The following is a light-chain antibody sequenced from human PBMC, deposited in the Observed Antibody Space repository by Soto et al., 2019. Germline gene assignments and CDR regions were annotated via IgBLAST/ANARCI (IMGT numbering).Light chain of an antibody. CDR1: SSDVGAYNY. CDR3: NSYTGSSTPWV. Sequence: QSALTQPASVSGSPGQSITISCTGTSSDVGAYNYVSWYQQHPGKAPKLMIYEVSSRPSGVSNRFSGSKSGNTASLTISGLQAEDEADYYCNSYTGSSTPWVFGGGTKLTVL. V-gene: IGLV2-14*01. J-gene: IGLJ3*02. CDR2: EVS.